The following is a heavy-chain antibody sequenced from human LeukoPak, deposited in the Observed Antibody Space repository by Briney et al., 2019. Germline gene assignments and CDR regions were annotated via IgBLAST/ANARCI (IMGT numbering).Heavy chain of an antibody. J-gene: IGHJ3*01. D-gene: IGHD2-2*01. CDR2: IRHDGSNK. CDR3: AKGRMGRTSSAFDV. V-gene: IGHV3-30*02. CDR1: GFTFSSYG. Sequence: GGSLRLSCAASGFTFSSYGMHWARQAPGKGLEWVAFIRHDGSNKYYADSVKGRFTISRDNSKNTLYLQMNSLRAEDTAVYYCAKGRMGRTSSAFDVWGQGTMVTVSS.